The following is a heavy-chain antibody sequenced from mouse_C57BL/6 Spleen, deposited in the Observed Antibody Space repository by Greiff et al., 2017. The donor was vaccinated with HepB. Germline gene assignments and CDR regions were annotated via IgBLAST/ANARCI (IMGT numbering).Heavy chain of an antibody. V-gene: IGHV5-9-1*02. CDR1: GFTFSSYA. CDR2: ISSGGDYI. D-gene: IGHD3-2*02. J-gene: IGHJ2*01. CDR3: TRDSGYVNFDY. Sequence: EVMLVESGEGLVKPGGSLKLSCAAPGFTFSSYAMSWVRQTPEKRLEWVAYISSGGDYIYYADTVKGRFTISRDNARNTLYLQMSSLKSEDTAMYYCTRDSGYVNFDYWGQGTTLTVSS.